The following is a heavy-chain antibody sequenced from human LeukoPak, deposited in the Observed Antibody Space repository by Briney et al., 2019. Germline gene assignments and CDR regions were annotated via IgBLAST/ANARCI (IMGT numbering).Heavy chain of an antibody. V-gene: IGHV3-49*05. CDR2: IRSAAYDGTA. Sequence: NPGGSLRLSYTGSGFSFRDNAMGWFRQAPGKGLEWVGYIRSAAYDGTAVYAASVTGRFIVSRDDSKNVADLQMDSLKTEDTAVYYCASATLRFCSGSSCFTRDWYFHLWGRGTLVTVSS. J-gene: IGHJ2*01. CDR3: ASATLRFCSGSSCFTRDWYFHL. CDR1: GFSFRDNA. D-gene: IGHD2-2*02.